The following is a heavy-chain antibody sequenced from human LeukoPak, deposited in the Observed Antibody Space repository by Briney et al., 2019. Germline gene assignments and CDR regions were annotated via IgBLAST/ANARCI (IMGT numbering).Heavy chain of an antibody. V-gene: IGHV1-2*02. Sequence: SVKVSCKASGYTFTGYYMHWVRQAPGQGLEWMGWINPNNGGTNYAQKFQGRVTMTRDTSISTAYMELSRLRSDDTAVYYCARAEIVVVPAAPNDAFDIWGQGTMVTVSS. CDR1: GYTFTGYY. J-gene: IGHJ3*02. CDR2: INPNNGGT. D-gene: IGHD2-2*01. CDR3: ARAEIVVVPAAPNDAFDI.